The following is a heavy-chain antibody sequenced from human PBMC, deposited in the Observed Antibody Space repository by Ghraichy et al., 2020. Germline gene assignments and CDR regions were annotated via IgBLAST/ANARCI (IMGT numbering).Heavy chain of an antibody. D-gene: IGHD4-23*01. CDR3: ARDSTQLTVGAFDY. CDR1: GFTFSSYA. V-gene: IGHV3-30*04. CDR2: ISYDGSNK. J-gene: IGHJ4*02. Sequence: GGSLRLSCAASGFTFSSYAMHWVRQAPGKGLEWVAVISYDGSNKYYADSVKGRFTISRDNSKNTLYLQMNSLRAEDTAVYYCARDSTQLTVGAFDYWGQGTLVTVSS.